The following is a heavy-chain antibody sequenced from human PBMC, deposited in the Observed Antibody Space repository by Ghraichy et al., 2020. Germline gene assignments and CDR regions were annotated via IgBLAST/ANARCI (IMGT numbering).Heavy chain of an antibody. J-gene: IGHJ5*02. V-gene: IGHV4-34*01. CDR1: GGSFSGYY. D-gene: IGHD4-11*01. Sequence: SQTLSLTCAVYGGSFSGYYWSWIRQPPGKGLEWIGEINHSGSTNYNPSLKSRVTISVDTSKNQFSLKLSSVTAADTAVYYCARRGRYSLHPNRRWFDPWGQGTLVTVSS. CDR2: INHSGST. CDR3: ARRGRYSLHPNRRWFDP.